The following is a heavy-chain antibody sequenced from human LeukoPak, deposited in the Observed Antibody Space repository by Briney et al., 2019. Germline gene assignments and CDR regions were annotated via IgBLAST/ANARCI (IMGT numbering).Heavy chain of an antibody. CDR2: IYYTGNT. D-gene: IGHD5-18*01. Sequence: PSETLSLTCTVSGDSISTSKSYWGWIRQPPLKGLEWIGSIYYTGNTYYNASLKSRVTISVDTSKNQFSLKLSSVTAADTAVYYCATLGEWIQLWTVTPGDYFDYWGQGTLVTVSS. CDR1: GDSISTSKSY. V-gene: IGHV4-39*01. J-gene: IGHJ4*02. CDR3: ATLGEWIQLWTVTPGDYFDY.